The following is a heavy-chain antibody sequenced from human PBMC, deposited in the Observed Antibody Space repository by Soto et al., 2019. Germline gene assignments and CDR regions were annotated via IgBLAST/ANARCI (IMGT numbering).Heavy chain of an antibody. V-gene: IGHV3-21*01. Sequence: EVQLVESGGGLVKPGGSLRLSCAASGFTFSSYSMNWVRQAPGKRLEWVSSISSSSSYIYYADSVKGRFTISRDNAKNSLYLQMNSLRAEDTAVYYCARDSRSHSRPLDYWGQGTLVTVSS. CDR3: ARDSRSHSRPLDY. J-gene: IGHJ4*02. CDR2: ISSSSSYI. CDR1: GFTFSSYS. D-gene: IGHD6-13*01.